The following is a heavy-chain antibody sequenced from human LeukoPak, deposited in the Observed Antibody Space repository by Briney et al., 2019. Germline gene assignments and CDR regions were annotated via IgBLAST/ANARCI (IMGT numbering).Heavy chain of an antibody. CDR1: GFTFSDYF. J-gene: IGHJ4*02. CDR3: AFTNYYDSSGYGDY. D-gene: IGHD3-22*01. V-gene: IGHV3-11*01. CDR2: ISSSGSTI. Sequence: GGSLRLSCAASGFTFSDYFMSWIRQAPGKGLEWVSYISSSGSTIYYADSVKDRFTISRDNAKNSLYLQMNSLRAEDTAVYYCAFTNYYDSSGYGDYWGQGTLVTVSS.